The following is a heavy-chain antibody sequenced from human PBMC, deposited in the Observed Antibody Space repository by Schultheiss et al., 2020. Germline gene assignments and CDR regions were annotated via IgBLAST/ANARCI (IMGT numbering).Heavy chain of an antibody. CDR2: IYYSGST. D-gene: IGHD3-3*01. CDR1: GGSFSGYY. CDR3: ARGSDFWSGYYVDRYYFDY. V-gene: IGHV4-34*01. J-gene: IGHJ4*02. Sequence: SETLSLTCAVYGGSFSGYYWSWIRQPPGKGLEWIGYIYYSGSTYYNPSLKSRVTISVDTSKNQFSLKLSSVTAADTAVYYCARGSDFWSGYYVDRYYFDYWGQGTLVTVSS.